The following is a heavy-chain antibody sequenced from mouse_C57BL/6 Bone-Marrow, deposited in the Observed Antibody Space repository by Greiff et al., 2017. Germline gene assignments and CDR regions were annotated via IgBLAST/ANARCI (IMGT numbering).Heavy chain of an antibody. CDR3: AVGDYGYAMDY. D-gene: IGHD2-4*01. CDR1: GYSFTSYR. J-gene: IGHJ4*01. CDR2: IDPGCGTT. Sequence: VQLQQSGPELVKPGASVKISCKASGYSFTSYRITWVKQSSGKRLEWIGAIDPGCGTTNYNQRFRSKATLTVDTSSSTAYMQLSSLTSEDSAVYYCAVGDYGYAMDYWGQGTSVTVSS. V-gene: IGHV1-55*01.